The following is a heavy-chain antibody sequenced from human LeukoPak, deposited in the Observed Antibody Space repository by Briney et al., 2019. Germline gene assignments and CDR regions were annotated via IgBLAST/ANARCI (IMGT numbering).Heavy chain of an antibody. Sequence: GASVKVSCKASGGTFSSYAISWVRQAPGQGLEWMGGIIPIFGTANYAQKFQGRVTITTDESTSTAYMELSSLRSEDTAVYYCASRSGVIATPPDYWGQGTLVTVSS. D-gene: IGHD6-13*01. CDR1: GGTFSSYA. CDR3: ASRSGVIATPPDY. J-gene: IGHJ4*02. CDR2: IIPIFGTA. V-gene: IGHV1-69*05.